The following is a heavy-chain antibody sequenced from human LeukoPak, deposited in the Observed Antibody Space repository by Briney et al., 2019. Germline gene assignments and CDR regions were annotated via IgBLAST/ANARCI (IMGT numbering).Heavy chain of an antibody. Sequence: PSETLSLTCTVSGGSISSGSYYWSWIQQPAGKGLEWIGRIYTSGSTNYNPSLKSRVTISVATSKNQFSLKLSSVPAAATAVYYCAREPLRRDYDFWSGYYTTEFDYWGQGTLVTVSS. J-gene: IGHJ4*02. D-gene: IGHD3-3*01. CDR1: GGSISSGSYY. CDR3: AREPLRRDYDFWSGYYTTEFDY. CDR2: IYTSGST. V-gene: IGHV4-61*02.